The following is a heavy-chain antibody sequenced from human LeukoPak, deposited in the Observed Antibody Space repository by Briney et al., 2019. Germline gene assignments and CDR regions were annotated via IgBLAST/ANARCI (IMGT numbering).Heavy chain of an antibody. CDR2: LDPSDSYT. V-gene: IGHV5-10-1*01. CDR1: GYNFTGHW. D-gene: IGHD6-13*01. J-gene: IGHJ6*02. CDR3: ARHGGYSSSWYSITYYYYGMDV. Sequence: HGESLKISCKGSGYNFTGHWISWVRQMPGKGLEWMGRLDPSDSYTNYSPSFQGHVTISADKSISTAYLQWSSLKASDTAMYYCARHGGYSSSWYSITYYYYGMDVWGQGTTVTVSS.